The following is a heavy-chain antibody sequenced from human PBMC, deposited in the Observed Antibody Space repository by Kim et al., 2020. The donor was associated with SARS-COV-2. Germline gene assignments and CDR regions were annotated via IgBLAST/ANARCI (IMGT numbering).Heavy chain of an antibody. D-gene: IGHD3-3*01. CDR2: ISWNSGSI. V-gene: IGHV3-9*01. J-gene: IGHJ4*02. CDR1: GFTFDDYA. Sequence: GGSLRLSCAASGFTFDDYAMHWVRQAPGKGLEWVSGISWNSGSIGYADSVKGRFTISRDNAKNSLYLQMNSLRAEDTALYYCAKASTYYDFWSGYPDWGQGTLVTVSS. CDR3: AKASTYYDFWSGYPD.